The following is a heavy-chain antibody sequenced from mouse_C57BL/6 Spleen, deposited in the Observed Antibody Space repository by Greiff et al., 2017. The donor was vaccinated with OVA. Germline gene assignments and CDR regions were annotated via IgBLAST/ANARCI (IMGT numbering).Heavy chain of an antibody. V-gene: IGHV1-54*01. D-gene: IGHD2-1*01. Sequence: QVQLQQSGAELVRPGTSVKVSCKASGYAFTNYLIEWVKQRPGQGLEWIGVINPGSGGTNYNEKFKGKATLTADKSSSTAYMQLSSLTSEDSAVYFCARTDYGNPWFAYWGQGTLVTVSA. CDR1: GYAFTNYL. J-gene: IGHJ3*01. CDR2: INPGSGGT. CDR3: ARTDYGNPWFAY.